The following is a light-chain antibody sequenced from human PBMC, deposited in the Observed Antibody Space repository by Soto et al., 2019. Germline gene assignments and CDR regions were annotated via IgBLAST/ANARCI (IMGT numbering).Light chain of an antibody. CDR3: SLYPRNSPLV. CDR2: EVS. Sequence: QSVLTQPASVSGSPGQSITISCTGTSSDVGGYNYVSWYQQHPGKAPKLMIYEVSNRPSGVSNRFSGSKSGNTASLTISGLQAEDEADYYCSLYPRNSPLVFGGGTKVTVL. J-gene: IGLJ2*01. CDR1: SSDVGGYNY. V-gene: IGLV2-14*01.